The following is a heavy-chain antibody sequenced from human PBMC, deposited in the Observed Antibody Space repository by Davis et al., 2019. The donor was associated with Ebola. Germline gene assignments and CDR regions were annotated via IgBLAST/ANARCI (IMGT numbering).Heavy chain of an antibody. CDR3: ASLRQTYDSSGYSQPFDY. V-gene: IGHV4-39*01. D-gene: IGHD3-22*01. J-gene: IGHJ4*02. CDR1: GGSITSSGYY. Sequence: MPSETLSLTCSVSGGSITSSGYYWAWIRQSPGKGLEWIGTFYYSGITFYNPSLKSRITVSVDPSKNQFSLKLNSATAADTAVYYCASLRQTYDSSGYSQPFDYWGQGSLVTVSS. CDR2: FYYSGIT.